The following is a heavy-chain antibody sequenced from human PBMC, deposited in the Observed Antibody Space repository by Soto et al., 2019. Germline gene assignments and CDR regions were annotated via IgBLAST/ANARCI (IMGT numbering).Heavy chain of an antibody. J-gene: IGHJ6*02. Sequence: QVQLVQSGAEVKKPGSSVKVSCKASGGTFSSYAISWVRQAPGQGLEWMGGIIPIFGTANYAQKFQGRVTXXAXEXXSTAYMELSSLRSEDTAVYYCARERFLELGGGMDVWGQGTTVTVSS. CDR1: GGTFSSYA. CDR3: ARERFLELGGGMDV. CDR2: IIPIFGTA. V-gene: IGHV1-69*12. D-gene: IGHD3-3*01.